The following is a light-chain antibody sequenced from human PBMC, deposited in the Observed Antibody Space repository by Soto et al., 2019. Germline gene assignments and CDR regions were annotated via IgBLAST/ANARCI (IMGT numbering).Light chain of an antibody. CDR2: AAS. V-gene: IGKV1D-16*01. Sequence: DIQMTPSPSSLSASVGDRVTITCRASQDISDWLAWYQHKPEKAPKSLIYAASLLQTGVPSRFSGSEDGTDFTLNISSLQPEDSATYYGQQDNTYPLTFGGGTNVEIK. CDR1: QDISDW. J-gene: IGKJ4*01. CDR3: QQDNTYPLT.